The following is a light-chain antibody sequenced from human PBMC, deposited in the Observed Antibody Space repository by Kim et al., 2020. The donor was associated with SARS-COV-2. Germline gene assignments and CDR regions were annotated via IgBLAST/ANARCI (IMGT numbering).Light chain of an antibody. CDR1: GISPSRF. CDR3: HQFGSSPIT. CDR2: GGS. J-gene: IGKJ4*01. Sequence: SPGQRTALSCMARGISPSRFVASDQKRPGQAPRLLSYGGSSRATGIPDRFSGSGSGTEFALTIITLGTEDFALYYCHQFGSSPITLGGRTKRDIK. V-gene: IGKV3-20*01.